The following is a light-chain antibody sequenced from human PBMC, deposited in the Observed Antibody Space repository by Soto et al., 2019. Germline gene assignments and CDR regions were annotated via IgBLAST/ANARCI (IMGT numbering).Light chain of an antibody. CDR3: SSYTTRSTPLYV. V-gene: IGLV2-14*01. Sequence: SVLTQPASVSGSPGQSITISCTGTSSDVGSYIYVSWYQQHPGKAPKLMIYEVSNRPSGVSNRFSGSKSGNTASLTISGLQAEDEADYYCSSYTTRSTPLYVFGIGTKVTVL. CDR2: EVS. J-gene: IGLJ1*01. CDR1: SSDVGSYIY.